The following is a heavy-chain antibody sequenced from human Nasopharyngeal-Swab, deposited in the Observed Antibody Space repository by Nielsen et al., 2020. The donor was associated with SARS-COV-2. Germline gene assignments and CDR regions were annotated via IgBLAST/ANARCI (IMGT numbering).Heavy chain of an antibody. CDR3: ARHGPQYCSGGSCYSGTQNYYYYYMDV. Sequence: SETLSLTCTVSGGSISSYYWSWIRQPPGKGLEWIGYMYYSGSTNYNPSLKSRVTISVDTSKSQFSLKLSSVTAADTAVYYCARHGPQYCSGGSCYSGTQNYYYYYMDVWGKGTTVTVSS. CDR1: GGSISSYY. D-gene: IGHD2-15*01. CDR2: MYYSGST. V-gene: IGHV4-59*08. J-gene: IGHJ6*03.